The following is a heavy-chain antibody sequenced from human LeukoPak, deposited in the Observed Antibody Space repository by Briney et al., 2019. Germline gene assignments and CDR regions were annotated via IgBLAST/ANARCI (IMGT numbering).Heavy chain of an antibody. D-gene: IGHD3-22*01. CDR2: INPNSGGT. CDR3: ASSGYYYDSSGYSSY. V-gene: IGHV1-2*02. J-gene: IGHJ4*02. CDR1: GYTFTGYY. Sequence: ASVKASCKASGYTFTGYYMHWVRQAPGQGLEWMGWINPNSGGTNYAQKFQGRVTMTRDTSISTAYMELSRLRSDDTAVYYCASSGYYYDSSGYSSYWGQGTLVTVSS.